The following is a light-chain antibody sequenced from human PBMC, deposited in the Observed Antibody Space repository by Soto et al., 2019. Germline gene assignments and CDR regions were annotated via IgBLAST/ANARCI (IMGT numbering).Light chain of an antibody. Sequence: DVVMTQSPLSLPVTLGQPASISCRSSQSLVHSNGNTYLNWFQQRPGQSPRRLIYKVSNRDSGVPNRFSGSRSGTDFTLKISRVEAEDVGVDYCMQGTHWPGTLGQGTKLEI. CDR3: MQGTHWPGT. V-gene: IGKV2-30*02. CDR2: KVS. J-gene: IGKJ2*01. CDR1: QSLVHSNGNTY.